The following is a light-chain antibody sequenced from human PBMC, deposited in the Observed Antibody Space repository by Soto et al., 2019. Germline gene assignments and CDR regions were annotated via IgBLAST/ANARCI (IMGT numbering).Light chain of an antibody. CDR3: QTRYTTPRT. CDR1: QSISTF. CDR2: AAS. V-gene: IGKV1-39*01. Sequence: DIQMTQSPSSLSASVGDRVSVTCRASQSISTFLNGYQQRPGEAPKLLIYAASSLQSGVPSRVSGSGSGADFPFTIGSLPPEDFATFYWQTRYTTPRTFGQGTKVEVK. J-gene: IGKJ1*01.